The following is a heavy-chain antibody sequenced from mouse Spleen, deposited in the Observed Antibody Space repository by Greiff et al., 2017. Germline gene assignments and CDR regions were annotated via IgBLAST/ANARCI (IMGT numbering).Heavy chain of an antibody. CDR1: GYTFTNYW. J-gene: IGHJ3*01. Sequence: VQLQQSGAELVRPGTSVKMSCKASGYTFTNYWIGWAKQRPGHGLEWIGDIYPGGGYTNYNEKFKGKATLTADKSSSTAYMQFSSLTSEDSAIYYCARRNTTVPFAYWGQGTLVTVSA. CDR3: ARRNTTVPFAY. V-gene: IGHV1-63*01. D-gene: IGHD1-1*01. CDR2: IYPGGGYT.